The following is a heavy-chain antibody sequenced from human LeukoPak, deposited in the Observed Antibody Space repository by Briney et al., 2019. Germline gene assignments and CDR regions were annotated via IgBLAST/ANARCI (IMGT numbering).Heavy chain of an antibody. V-gene: IGHV3-30*02. J-gene: IGHJ4*02. CDR3: ARGYSGGE. D-gene: IGHD5-18*01. CDR1: GFTFSIND. Sequence: GGSLRLSCAASGFTFSINDMHWARQAPGKGLEGVASIQYDGTNKYYADSVRGRFTISRDNSKNTLYLQMNSLRVDDTAVYYCARGYSGGEWGQGTLVTVSS. CDR2: IQYDGTNK.